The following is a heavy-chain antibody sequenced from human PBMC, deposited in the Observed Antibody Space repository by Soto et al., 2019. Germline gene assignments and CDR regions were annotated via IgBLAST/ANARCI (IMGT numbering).Heavy chain of an antibody. CDR1: AGTFSSYP. D-gene: IGHD3-22*01. CDR3: ARDRYYDSSGYFYYFDY. Sequence: AAVKVSCKASAGTFSSYPISWVRQAPGQGLEWMGGIIPIFGTANYAQKFQGRVTITADKSTSTAYMELSSLRSEDTAVYYCARDRYYDSSGYFYYFDYWGQGTLVTVSS. CDR2: IIPIFGTA. V-gene: IGHV1-69*06. J-gene: IGHJ4*02.